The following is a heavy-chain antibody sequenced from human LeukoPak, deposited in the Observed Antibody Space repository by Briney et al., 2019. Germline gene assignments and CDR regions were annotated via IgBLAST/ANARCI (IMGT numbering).Heavy chain of an antibody. Sequence: GGSLRLSCAASGFTFSSYAMHWVRQAPGKGLEWVAVISYDGSNKYYADSVEGRFTISRDNSKNTLYLQMNSLRAEDTAVYYCARDPAMTTVYYYYGMDVWGQGTTVTVSS. CDR3: ARDPAMTTVYYYYGMDV. CDR1: GFTFSSYA. D-gene: IGHD4-17*01. J-gene: IGHJ6*02. CDR2: ISYDGSNK. V-gene: IGHV3-30*04.